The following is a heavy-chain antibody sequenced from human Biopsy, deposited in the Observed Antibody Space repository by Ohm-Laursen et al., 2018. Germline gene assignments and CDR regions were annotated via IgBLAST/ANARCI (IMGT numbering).Heavy chain of an antibody. CDR1: EGTFSNYG. J-gene: IGHJ1*01. V-gene: IGHV1-69*06. CDR2: NIPILGTG. CDR3: ATKLTGYFHH. D-gene: IGHD3-9*01. Sequence: SVKVSCKAPEGTFSNYGVNWVRQAPGQGLEWLGGNIPILGTGNYAQKFQDRVTVAADTSTSTATMELRSLRSDDTAVYYCATKLTGYFHHWGQGTLVTVSS.